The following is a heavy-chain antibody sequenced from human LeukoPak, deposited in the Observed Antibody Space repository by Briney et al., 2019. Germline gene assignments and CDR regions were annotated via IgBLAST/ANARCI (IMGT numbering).Heavy chain of an antibody. Sequence: GGSLRLSCAASGFTFNTFNMNWVRQAPGKGLEWVSSITSGGDYIYYADSVKGRFTTSRDNAKNSLSLQLNSLRVEDTAVYYCARGHYDVLAASYKWTPDYWGQGTLVNVSS. CDR2: ITSGGDYI. J-gene: IGHJ4*02. CDR3: ARGHYDVLAASYKWTPDY. V-gene: IGHV3-21*01. CDR1: GFTFNTFN. D-gene: IGHD3-9*01.